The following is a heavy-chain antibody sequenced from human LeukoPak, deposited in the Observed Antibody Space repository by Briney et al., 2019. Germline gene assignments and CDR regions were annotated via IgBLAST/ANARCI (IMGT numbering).Heavy chain of an antibody. CDR3: ARTNPWELKYYFDY. CDR2: IFYSGIT. Sequence: SETLALTCTVSVDSITSYFWSCIRQPPGKGLEWVGDIFYSGITNYNASIKSRVTISVDKSKNQFSLKLSSVTAADTAVYYCARTNPWELKYYFDYWGQGTLVTVSS. V-gene: IGHV4-59*01. J-gene: IGHJ4*02. CDR1: VDSITSYF. D-gene: IGHD1-7*01.